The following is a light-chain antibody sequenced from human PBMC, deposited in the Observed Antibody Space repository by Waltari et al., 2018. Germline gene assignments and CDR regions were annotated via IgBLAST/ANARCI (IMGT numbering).Light chain of an antibody. CDR2: YDS. V-gene: IGLV3-21*04. CDR3: QVWHPDMDPGV. CDR1: NIGSYS. J-gene: IGLJ1*01. Sequence: SYVLTQPPSVSVAPGETARITCGGDNIGSYSVHWYQQKPRQAPVLVIFYDSDRPSGIPARFSGSNSGNTATLTITSVEAGDEARYYCQVWHPDMDPGVFGTGTEVTVL.